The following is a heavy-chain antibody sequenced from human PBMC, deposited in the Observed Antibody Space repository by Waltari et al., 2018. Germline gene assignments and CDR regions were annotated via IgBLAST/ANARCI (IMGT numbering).Heavy chain of an antibody. D-gene: IGHD2-15*01. V-gene: IGHV4-38-2*01. J-gene: IGHJ4*02. Sequence: QLHLQESGPGLLKPSETLSLTGAVSGYSISGGDFWGWIRQPPGKGLEWIGSIYPGGDTYFNPSLKSRVTISVDKSKNQYSLNLRSMTAADTAVYYCARRGRLSSYFFDYWGQGTLVTVSS. CDR2: IYPGGDT. CDR1: GYSISGGDF. CDR3: ARRGRLSSYFFDY.